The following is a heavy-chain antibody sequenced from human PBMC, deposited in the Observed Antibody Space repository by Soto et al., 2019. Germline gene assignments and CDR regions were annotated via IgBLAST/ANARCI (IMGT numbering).Heavy chain of an antibody. CDR2: IVPMIGKV. J-gene: IGHJ4*02. CDR1: GGTTSSYM. V-gene: IGHV1-69*02. Sequence: QVQLVQSGAEVEKPGSSVKVSCKVSGGTTSSYMIGWVRQAPGQGLQWMGNIVPMIGKVDYAQTFQDRVTLTADKSTRTVYMELRSLRSEDTAVYFCALRTGNWNPLGDWGQGTLVTVSS. D-gene: IGHD1-1*01. CDR3: ALRTGNWNPLGD.